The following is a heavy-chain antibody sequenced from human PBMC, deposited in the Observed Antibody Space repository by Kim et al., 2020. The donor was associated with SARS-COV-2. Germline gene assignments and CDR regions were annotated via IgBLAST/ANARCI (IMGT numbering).Heavy chain of an antibody. V-gene: IGHV1-18*01. J-gene: IGHJ4*02. D-gene: IGHD1-26*01. Sequence: YAQKLQGRVTMTTDTSTSTAYMELRSLRSDDTAVYYCARGSGSYPYYFDYWGQGTLVTVSS. CDR3: ARGSGSYPYYFDY.